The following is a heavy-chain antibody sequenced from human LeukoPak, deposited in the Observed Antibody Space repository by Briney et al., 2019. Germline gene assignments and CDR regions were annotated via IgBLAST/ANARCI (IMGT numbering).Heavy chain of an antibody. V-gene: IGHV4-59*01. CDR1: GGSISSYY. D-gene: IGHD1-1*01. Sequence: SETLSLTCTVSGGSISSYYWSWLPQPPGKGLEGLGYIYYSGSTNYNPSLKSRVTISVDTSNNQFSLKLSSVTAADTAVYYCARGGGRTATGNNYGMDVWGKGTTVTVSS. CDR3: ARGGGRTATGNNYGMDV. J-gene: IGHJ6*04. CDR2: IYYSGST.